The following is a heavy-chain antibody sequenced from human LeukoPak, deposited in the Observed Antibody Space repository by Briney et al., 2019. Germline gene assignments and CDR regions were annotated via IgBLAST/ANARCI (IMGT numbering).Heavy chain of an antibody. D-gene: IGHD2-2*01. CDR2: INHSGST. CDR1: GGSFSGYY. CDR3: ARARYCSSTRPCYYFDY. Sequence: SETLSLTCAVYGGSFSGYYWSWIRQPPGKGLEWIGEINHSGSTNYNPSLKSRVTISVDTSRNQFSLKLSSVTAADTAVYYCARARYCSSTRPCYYFDYWGQGTLVTVSS. V-gene: IGHV4-34*01. J-gene: IGHJ4*02.